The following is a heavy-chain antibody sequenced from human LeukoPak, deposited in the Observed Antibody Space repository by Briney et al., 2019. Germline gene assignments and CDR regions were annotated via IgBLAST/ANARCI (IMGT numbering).Heavy chain of an antibody. J-gene: IGHJ4*02. V-gene: IGHV3-23*01. CDR1: GFTFSSYA. CDR3: AKGLDRHYDILTGYYNPFDY. D-gene: IGHD3-9*01. Sequence: GGSLRLSCAASGFTFSSYAMSWVRQAPGKGLEWVSAISGSGGSTYYADSVKGRFTISRDNSKNTLHLQMNSLRAEDTAVYYCAKGLDRHYDILTGYYNPFDYWGQGTLVTVSS. CDR2: ISGSGGST.